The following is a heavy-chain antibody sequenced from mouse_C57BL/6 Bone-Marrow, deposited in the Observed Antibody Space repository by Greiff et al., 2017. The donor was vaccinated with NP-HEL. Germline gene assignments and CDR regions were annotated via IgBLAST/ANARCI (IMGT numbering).Heavy chain of an antibody. Sequence: QVQLQQSGAELVKPGASVKLSCKASGYTFTEYTIHWVKQRSGQGLAWIGWFYPGSGSIKYNEKFKDKATLTADTSSSTVYMELSRLTSEDSAVYFCARHGLYWDRGYYCDDWGQGTTLTVSS. CDR2: FYPGSGSI. D-gene: IGHD4-1*01. V-gene: IGHV1-62-2*01. CDR3: ARHGLYWDRGYYCDD. CDR1: GYTFTEYT. J-gene: IGHJ2*01.